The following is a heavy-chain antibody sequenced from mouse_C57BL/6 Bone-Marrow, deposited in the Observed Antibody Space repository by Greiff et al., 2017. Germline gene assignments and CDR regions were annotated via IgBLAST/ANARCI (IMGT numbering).Heavy chain of an antibody. CDR2: IYPRDGRT. CDR3: ARRGALLSCFAY. CDR1: GYTFTDHT. Sequence: QVQLQQSDAELVKPGASVKISCKVSGYTFTDHTIHWMKQRPEQGLEWIGSIYPRDGRTQYNEKFKGKATLTAATAYSTAYMQLNSLTSEDSAVDFCARRGALLSCFAYWGQGTLVTVSA. J-gene: IGHJ3*01. D-gene: IGHD2-10*01. V-gene: IGHV1-78*01.